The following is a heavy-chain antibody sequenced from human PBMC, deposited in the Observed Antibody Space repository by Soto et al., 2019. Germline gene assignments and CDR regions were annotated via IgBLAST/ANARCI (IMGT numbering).Heavy chain of an antibody. CDR1: GYSISSGYY. CDR2: IYHSGST. Sequence: SETLSLTCAVSGYSISSGYYWGWIRQPPGKGLEWIGSIYHSGSTYYNPSLKSRVTISVDTSKNQVSLKLSSVTAADTAIYYCARVSYCSTTSCYSGDSYYFDYWGRGTLVTVSS. J-gene: IGHJ4*02. CDR3: ARVSYCSTTSCYSGDSYYFDY. V-gene: IGHV4-38-2*01. D-gene: IGHD2-2*01.